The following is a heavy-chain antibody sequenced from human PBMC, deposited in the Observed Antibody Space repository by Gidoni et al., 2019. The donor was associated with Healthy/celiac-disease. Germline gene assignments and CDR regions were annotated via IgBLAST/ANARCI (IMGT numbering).Heavy chain of an antibody. CDR2: ISYDGSNK. V-gene: IGHV3-30*01. CDR1: GFTFSSYA. J-gene: IGHJ4*02. CDR3: ARDKYSGYLDY. D-gene: IGHD5-12*01. Sequence: QVQLVESGGGVVQPGRSLRLSCAASGFTFSSYAMHWVRQAPGKGLEWVAVISYDGSNKYYADSVKGRFTISRDNSKNTLYLQMNSLRAEDTAVYYCARDKYSGYLDYWGQGTLVTVSS.